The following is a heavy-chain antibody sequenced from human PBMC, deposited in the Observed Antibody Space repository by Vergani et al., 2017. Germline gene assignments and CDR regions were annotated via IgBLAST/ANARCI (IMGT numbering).Heavy chain of an antibody. CDR1: GFTFDDYA. CDR3: ARDRGSSSWSETNPSTNTYYMDV. V-gene: IGHV3-9*01. D-gene: IGHD6-13*01. J-gene: IGHJ6*03. Sequence: EVQLVESGGGLVQPGRSLRLSCAASGFTFDDYAMHWVRQAPGKGLEWVSGISWNSGSIGYADSVKGRFTISRDNAKNSLYLQMNSLRAEDTALYYCARDRGSSSWSETNPSTNTYYMDVWGKGTTVTVSS. CDR2: ISWNSGSI.